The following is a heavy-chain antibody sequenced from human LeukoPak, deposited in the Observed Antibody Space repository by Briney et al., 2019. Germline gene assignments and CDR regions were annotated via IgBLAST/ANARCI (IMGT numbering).Heavy chain of an antibody. V-gene: IGHV3-74*01. D-gene: IGHD3-22*01. J-gene: IGHJ4*02. CDR3: ARVLHKRNYDSSVYYGY. Sequence: GGSLRLSCAASGFTFSSYGMHWVRQAPGKGLVWVSRINPDGSSTSYADSVKGRFTISRDNAKNSLYLQMNSLRAEDTAVYYCARVLHKRNYDSSVYYGYWGQGTLVTVSS. CDR1: GFTFSSYG. CDR2: INPDGSST.